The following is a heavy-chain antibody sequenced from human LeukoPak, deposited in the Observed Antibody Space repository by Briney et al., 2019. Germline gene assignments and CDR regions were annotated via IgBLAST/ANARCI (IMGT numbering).Heavy chain of an antibody. J-gene: IGHJ4*02. V-gene: IGHV1-2*02. CDR2: INPNGGGT. D-gene: IGHD3-22*01. CDR3: ARSRGLAYYYDSSGYYLGY. Sequence: ASVKVSCKASGYTFTGYYMHWVRQAPGEGLEWMGWINPNGGGTNYEQKFQGRVTMTRDTSISTAYMELSRLRSDDTAVYYCARSRGLAYYYDSSGYYLGYWGQGTLVTVSS. CDR1: GYTFTGYY.